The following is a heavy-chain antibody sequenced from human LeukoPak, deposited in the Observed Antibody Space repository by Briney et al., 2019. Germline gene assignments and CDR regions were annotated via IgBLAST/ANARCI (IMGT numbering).Heavy chain of an antibody. CDR3: ARVEGLPWVGYYFDY. J-gene: IGHJ4*02. CDR1: GYTFTSYG. CDR2: ISAYNGNT. V-gene: IGHV1-18*01. D-gene: IGHD1-1*01. Sequence: GASVKVSCKASGYTFTSYGISWVRQAPGQGLEWMGWISAYNGNTNCAQKLQGRVTMTTDTSTSTVYMELSSLRSEDTAVYYCARVEGLPWVGYYFDYWGQGTLVTVSS.